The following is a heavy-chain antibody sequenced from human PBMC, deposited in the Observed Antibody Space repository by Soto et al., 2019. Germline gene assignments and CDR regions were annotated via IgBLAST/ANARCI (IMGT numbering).Heavy chain of an antibody. J-gene: IGHJ4*02. V-gene: IGHV3-33*01. Sequence: QVKLMESGGGVVQPGRSLRLSCAASGFTFSTYGMHWVRQAPGKGLEWVAVVWYDGSNKFYAESVKGRFTASRDNSKNMVYLQMNSLRAEDTATYYCARERISYGDYFDCWGPGALVTVSS. CDR2: VWYDGSNK. CDR1: GFTFSTYG. D-gene: IGHD4-17*01. CDR3: ARERISYGDYFDC.